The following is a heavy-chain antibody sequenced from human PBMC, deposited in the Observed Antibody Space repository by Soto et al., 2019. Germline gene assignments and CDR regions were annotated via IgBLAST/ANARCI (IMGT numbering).Heavy chain of an antibody. V-gene: IGHV3-49*03. D-gene: IGHD5-12*01. J-gene: IGHJ4*02. CDR2: IRSKAYGGTT. CDR1: GFTFGDYA. Sequence: LSLRLSCTASGFTFGDYAMSWFRQAPGKGLEWVGFIRSKAYGGTTEYAASVKGRFTISRDDSKSIAYLQMNSLKTEDTAVYYCTRARDGYNSGAFAYWGQGTLVTVSS. CDR3: TRARDGYNSGAFAY.